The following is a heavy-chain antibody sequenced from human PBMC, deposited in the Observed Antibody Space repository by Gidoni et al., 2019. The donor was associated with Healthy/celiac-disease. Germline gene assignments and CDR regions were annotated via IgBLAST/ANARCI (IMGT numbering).Heavy chain of an antibody. Sequence: QVQLQQWGAGLLKPSDTLSLTCAVYGGSFSGYYWSWIRQPPGKGLEWIGEINHSGSTNYNPSLKSRVTISVDTSKNQCSLKLSSVTAADTAVYYCARGVVVDYWGQGTLVTVSS. CDR2: INHSGST. CDR3: ARGVVVDY. D-gene: IGHD2-15*01. CDR1: GGSFSGYY. V-gene: IGHV4-34*01. J-gene: IGHJ4*02.